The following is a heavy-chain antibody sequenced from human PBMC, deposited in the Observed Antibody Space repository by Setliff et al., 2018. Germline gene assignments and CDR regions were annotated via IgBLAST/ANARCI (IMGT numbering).Heavy chain of an antibody. V-gene: IGHV3-7*03. CDR3: ARGLPYFDW. Sequence: PGESLKISCAASGFTFSSYWMSWVRQAPGKGREWVANIKEDGSEKYYVDSVKGRFTISRDNAKNSLYLQMNSLRAEDTAVYYCARGLPYFDWLAQGTLVTVSS. CDR1: GFTFSSYW. CDR2: IKEDGSEK. J-gene: IGHJ4*02.